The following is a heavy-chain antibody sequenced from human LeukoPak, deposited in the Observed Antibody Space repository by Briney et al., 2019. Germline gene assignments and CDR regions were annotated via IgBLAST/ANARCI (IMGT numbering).Heavy chain of an antibody. CDR3: ARGWQQLTQYWYYYYMDV. Sequence: SETLSLTCAISGGSISSGGYSWSWIRQPPGKGLEWIGEIYHSGSTNYNPSLKSRVTISVDKSKNQFSLKLSSVTAADTAVYYCARGWQQLTQYWYYYYMDVWGKGTTVTVS. CDR1: GGSISSGGYS. V-gene: IGHV4-30-2*01. J-gene: IGHJ6*03. D-gene: IGHD6-13*01. CDR2: IYHSGST.